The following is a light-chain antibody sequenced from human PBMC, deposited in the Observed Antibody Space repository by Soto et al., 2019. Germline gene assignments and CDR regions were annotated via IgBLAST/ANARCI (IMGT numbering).Light chain of an antibody. J-gene: IGKJ4*01. Sequence: EIVLSQSPATLSLSPGERATLSCRASQSVSSYLVWYQQKPGQAPRLLIYDASNRATGIPARFSGSGSGTDLTLTISSLEPEDFAVYYCQQRSNWPLTFGGGTKVDIK. CDR2: DAS. CDR1: QSVSSY. CDR3: QQRSNWPLT. V-gene: IGKV3-11*01.